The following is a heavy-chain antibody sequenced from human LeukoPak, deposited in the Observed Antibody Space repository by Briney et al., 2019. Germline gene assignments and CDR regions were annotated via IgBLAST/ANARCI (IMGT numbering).Heavy chain of an antibody. V-gene: IGHV4-34*01. CDR2: INHTGST. CDR1: GGSFSGYY. D-gene: IGHD4-4*01. CDR3: ARQDPVTAYFDY. Sequence: SETLSLTCAVYGGSFSGYYWSWLRQPPGKGLEWIGEINHTGSTNYNPSLKSRVTISVDTSKNQFSLKLSSVTAADTAVYYCARQDPVTAYFDYWGQGTLVTVSS. J-gene: IGHJ4*02.